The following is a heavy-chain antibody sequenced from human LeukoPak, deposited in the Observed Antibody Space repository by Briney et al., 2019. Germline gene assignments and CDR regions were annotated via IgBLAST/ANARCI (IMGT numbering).Heavy chain of an antibody. CDR2: FDPEDGET. Sequence: ASVKVSCKVSGYTLTELSMHWVRQAPGKGLEWMGGFDPEDGETIYAQKFQGRVTMTEDTSTDTAYMELSSLRPEDTAVYYCATDSGSSNAFDIWGQGTMVTVSS. V-gene: IGHV1-24*01. D-gene: IGHD3-10*01. J-gene: IGHJ3*02. CDR3: ATDSGSSNAFDI. CDR1: GYTLTELS.